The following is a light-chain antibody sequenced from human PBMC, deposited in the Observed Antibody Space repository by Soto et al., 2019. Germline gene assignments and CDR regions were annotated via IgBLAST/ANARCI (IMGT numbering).Light chain of an antibody. CDR2: DVS. CDR3: CSYAGSYTWV. Sequence: QSALPQPRSVSGSPGPSVTISCTGTSSDVGGYNYVSWYQQHPGKAPKLMIYDVSKRPSGVPDRFSGSKSGNTASLTISGLQAEDEAGYYCCSYAGSYTWVFGTGTKLTVL. CDR1: SSDVGGYNY. J-gene: IGLJ1*01. V-gene: IGLV2-11*01.